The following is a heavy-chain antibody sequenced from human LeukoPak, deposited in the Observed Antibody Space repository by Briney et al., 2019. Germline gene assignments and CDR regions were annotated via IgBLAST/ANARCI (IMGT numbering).Heavy chain of an antibody. J-gene: IGHJ4*02. D-gene: IGHD3-10*01. CDR1: GFTFSSYG. V-gene: IGHV3-33*01. Sequence: GGSLRLSCAASGFTFSSYGMHWVRQAPGKGLEWVAVIWYDGSNKYYADSVKGRFTISRDNSKNMLYLQMNSLRAEDTAVYYCARDQGELWFGELLVQIDYWGQGTLVTVSS. CDR3: ARDQGELWFGELLVQIDY. CDR2: IWYDGSNK.